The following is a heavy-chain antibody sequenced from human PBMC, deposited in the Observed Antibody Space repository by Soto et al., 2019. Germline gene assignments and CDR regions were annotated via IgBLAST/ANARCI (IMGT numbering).Heavy chain of an antibody. V-gene: IGHV1-69*12. Sequence: QVQLVQSGAEVKKPGSSVTVSCKASGGTFGNSAISWVRQAPGQGLEWMGGIMPIFPTPDYAQKFQGRVTIPADESTSTAYMELTSLRSEDTAVYYCARDKDRQQIGGNYYSGMDVWGQWTTVTV. CDR3: ARDKDRQQIGGNYYSGMDV. D-gene: IGHD1-26*01. CDR2: IMPIFPTP. CDR1: GGTFGNSA. J-gene: IGHJ6*02.